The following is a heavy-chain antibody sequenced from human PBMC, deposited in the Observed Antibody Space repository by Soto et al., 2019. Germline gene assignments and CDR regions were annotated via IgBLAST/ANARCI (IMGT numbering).Heavy chain of an antibody. J-gene: IGHJ4*02. CDR2: IIPIFGTA. V-gene: IGHV1-69*13. CDR1: GGTFSSYA. D-gene: IGHD3-10*01. Sequence: SVKVSCKASGGTFSSYAISWVRQAPGQGLEWMGGIIPIFGTANYAQKFQGRVTITADESTSTAYMELSSLRSEDTAVYYCARVGLEITMARGVIIGPLDYWGQGXLVTVYS. CDR3: ARVGLEITMARGVIIGPLDY.